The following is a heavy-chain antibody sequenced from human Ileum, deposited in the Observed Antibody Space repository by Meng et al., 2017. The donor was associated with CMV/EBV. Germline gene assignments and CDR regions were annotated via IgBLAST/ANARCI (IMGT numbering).Heavy chain of an antibody. Sequence: GSLRLSCAVSGGSITSDYWWSWVRQPPGKGLEWIGEISHNGYTKFNPSLQSRVTISTDKTENHFSLILTSVTAADTGVYFCARSPGHWSLDYWGQGTLVT. V-gene: IGHV4-4*01. D-gene: IGHD2-8*02. J-gene: IGHJ4*02. CDR1: GGSITSDYW. CDR3: ARSPGHWSLDY. CDR2: ISHNGYT.